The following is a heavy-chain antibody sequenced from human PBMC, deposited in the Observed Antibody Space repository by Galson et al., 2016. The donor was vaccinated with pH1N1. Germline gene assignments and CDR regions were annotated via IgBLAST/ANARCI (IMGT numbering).Heavy chain of an antibody. CDR2: MNPNSGNT. V-gene: IGHV1-8*01. J-gene: IGHJ4*02. CDR3: ARGPGVGAIDY. Sequence: WVRQATGQGLEWMGWMNPNSGNTGYAQKLQGRVTMTRNTSISTAYMELSSLRSEDTAVYYCARGPGVGAIDYWGQGTLVTVSS. D-gene: IGHD1-26*01.